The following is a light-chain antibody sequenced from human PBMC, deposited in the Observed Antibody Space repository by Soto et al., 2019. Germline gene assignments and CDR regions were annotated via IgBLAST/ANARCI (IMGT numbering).Light chain of an antibody. CDR2: GNN. CDR1: SSNIGAGYD. V-gene: IGLV1-40*01. CDR3: QSYDSSLSGSYV. J-gene: IGLJ1*01. Sequence: QSVLTQPPSVSGAPGQRVTISCTGSSSNIGAGYDVHWYQRLPGTAPKVLIYGNNNRPSGVPDRFSGSKSGTSASLAITGLQAEDEADYCGQSYDSSLSGSYVFGTGTKVTVL.